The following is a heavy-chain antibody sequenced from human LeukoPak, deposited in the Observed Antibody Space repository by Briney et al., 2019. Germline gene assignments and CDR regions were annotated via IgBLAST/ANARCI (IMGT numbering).Heavy chain of an antibody. J-gene: IGHJ3*01. CDR1: GLTFSDYY. Sequence: GGSLRLSCAVSGLTFSDYYMSWIRQAPGKGLEWVSYISGSSDTMDYADSVKGRFTISRDNAENTLYLQINSLRAEDTAVYYCARTLLSYCGGDRYSHSFDVWGQGTLVAVSS. CDR2: ISGSSDTM. D-gene: IGHD2-21*02. V-gene: IGHV3-11*01. CDR3: ARTLLSYCGGDRYSHSFDV.